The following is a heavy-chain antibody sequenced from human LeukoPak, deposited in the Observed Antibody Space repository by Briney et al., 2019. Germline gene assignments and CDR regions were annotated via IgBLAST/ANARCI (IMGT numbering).Heavy chain of an antibody. CDR3: ARGGTTVTTSDVGWARTVNNWFDP. CDR2: INHSGST. J-gene: IGHJ5*02. Sequence: PSETLSLTCAVYGGSFSGYYWSWIRQPPGKGLEWIGEINHSGSTNHNPSLKSRVTISVDTSKNQFSLKLSSVTAADTAVYYCARGGTTVTTSDVGWARTVNNWFDPWGQRTLVTVSS. V-gene: IGHV4-34*01. D-gene: IGHD4-11*01. CDR1: GGSFSGYY.